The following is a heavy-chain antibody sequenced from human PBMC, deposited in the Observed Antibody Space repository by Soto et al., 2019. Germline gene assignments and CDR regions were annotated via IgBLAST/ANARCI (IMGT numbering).Heavy chain of an antibody. J-gene: IGHJ4*02. CDR1: GGSISSYDSC. CDR3: ARWPSGDKVDY. Sequence: QVQLQESGPGLVKPSQTLSLTCTVSGGSISSYDSCWSWIRQSPDRGLEWIGHIYDGGTTYNNPSRKSRTTISGDTSTTQFSLKLNSVSAADTAVYYCARWPSGDKVDYWGQGILVTVSS. V-gene: IGHV4-30-4*01. CDR2: IYDGGTT. D-gene: IGHD7-27*01.